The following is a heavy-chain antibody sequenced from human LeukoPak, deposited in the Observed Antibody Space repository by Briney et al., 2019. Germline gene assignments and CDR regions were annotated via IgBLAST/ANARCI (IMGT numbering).Heavy chain of an antibody. CDR2: ISNSGST. CDR3: TRHPATVTMAVDY. J-gene: IGHJ4*02. D-gene: IGHD4-17*01. CDR1: GGSISSSSYY. Sequence: SETLSLTCTVSGGSISSSSYYWGWIRQPPGKGLEWSGSISNSGSTYDNPSLKSRVTMSVDTSKNQFSLKLSSVTAADTAVYYCTRHPATVTMAVDYWGQGTLVTVSS. V-gene: IGHV4-39*01.